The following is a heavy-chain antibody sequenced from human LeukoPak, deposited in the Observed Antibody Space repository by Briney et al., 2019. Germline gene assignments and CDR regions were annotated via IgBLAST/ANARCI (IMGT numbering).Heavy chain of an antibody. Sequence: SETLSLTCTVSGGSISSSSYCWGWIRQPPVKGLEGLASIYDTESTYYNPSLKSRVTISEATSKTQFSLKLSSVNAADTAVYYCARSGASLFHYYYYMDVWGKGTTVTVSS. J-gene: IGHJ6*03. CDR3: ARSGASLFHYYYYMDV. D-gene: IGHD3-16*01. CDR2: IYDTEST. CDR1: GGSISSSSYC. V-gene: IGHV4-39*01.